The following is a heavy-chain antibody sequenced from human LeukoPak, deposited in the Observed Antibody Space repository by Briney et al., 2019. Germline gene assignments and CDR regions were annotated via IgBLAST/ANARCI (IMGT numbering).Heavy chain of an antibody. V-gene: IGHV3-9*01. J-gene: IGHJ4*02. CDR1: GFTFDDYA. CDR3: AKDITMSR. CDR2: ISWNSGSI. Sequence: GGSLRLSCAASGFTFDDYAMHWVRHAPGKGLEWVSGISWNSGSIGYADSVKGRFTISRDNAKNSLYLQMNSLRAEDTALYYCAKDITMSRWGQGTLVTVSS. D-gene: IGHD3-22*01.